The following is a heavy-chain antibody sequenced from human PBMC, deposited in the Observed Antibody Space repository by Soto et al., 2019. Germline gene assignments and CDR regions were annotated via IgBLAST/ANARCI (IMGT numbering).Heavy chain of an antibody. CDR3: ARLHSMVRGVIAPKNSDYYYYGMDV. J-gene: IGHJ6*02. CDR1: GYNFTSYW. CDR2: IDPSDSYT. D-gene: IGHD3-10*01. Sequence: GESLKISCKGSGYNFTSYWISWVRQMPGKGLEWMGRIDPSDSYTNYSPSFQGHVTISADKSISTAYLQWSSLKASDTAMCYCARLHSMVRGVIAPKNSDYYYYGMDVWGQGTTVTVSS. V-gene: IGHV5-10-1*01.